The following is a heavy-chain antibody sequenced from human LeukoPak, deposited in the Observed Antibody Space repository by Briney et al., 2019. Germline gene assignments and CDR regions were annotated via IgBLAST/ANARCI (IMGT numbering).Heavy chain of an antibody. D-gene: IGHD6-19*01. V-gene: IGHV3-9*03. Sequence: PTGGSLRLSCAASGFTLSSYAMHWVRQAPGKGLEWVSGISWNSGSIGYADSVKGRFTISRDNAKNSLYLQMNSLRAEDMALYYCAKDSGHSSGWIDYWGQGTLVTVSS. CDR1: GFTLSSYA. CDR3: AKDSGHSSGWIDY. J-gene: IGHJ4*02. CDR2: ISWNSGSI.